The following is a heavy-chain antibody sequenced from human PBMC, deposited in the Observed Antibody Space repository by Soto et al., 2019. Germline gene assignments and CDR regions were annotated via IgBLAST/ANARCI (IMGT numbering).Heavy chain of an antibody. J-gene: IGHJ4*02. CDR1: GGSISSYY. CDR3: ARDLRGYSRYDYLDY. D-gene: IGHD5-12*01. CDR2: IYTSGSS. V-gene: IGHV4-4*07. Sequence: ASETLSLTCTVSGGSISSYYWSWNRQPAGKGLEWIGRIYTSGSSYYNPSLKSRVTISVDASKNQLSLRLASVTAADTAVYYCARDLRGYSRYDYLDYWGQGIPVTVS.